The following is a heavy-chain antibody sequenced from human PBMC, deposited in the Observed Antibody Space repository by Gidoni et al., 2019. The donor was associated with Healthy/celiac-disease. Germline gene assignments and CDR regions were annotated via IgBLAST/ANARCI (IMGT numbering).Heavy chain of an antibody. V-gene: IGHV3-30*18. J-gene: IGHJ6*02. CDR1: GFTFSSYG. Sequence: QVQLVESGGGVVQPGRSLRLSCAASGFTFSSYGMHWVRQAPGKGLEWVAVISYDGSNKYYADSVKGRFTISRDNSKNTLYLQMNSLRAEDTAVYYCAKDRSDSSGYYPSLYGMDVWGQGTTVTVSS. CDR3: AKDRSDSSGYYPSLYGMDV. CDR2: ISYDGSNK. D-gene: IGHD3-22*01.